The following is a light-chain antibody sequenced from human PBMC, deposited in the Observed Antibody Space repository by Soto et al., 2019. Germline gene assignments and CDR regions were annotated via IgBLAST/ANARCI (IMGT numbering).Light chain of an antibody. V-gene: IGLV2-14*01. J-gene: IGLJ1*01. CDR2: GVR. CDR1: SNDIGAFDY. CDR3: CSLTTSHTDV. Sequence: QSALTQPTSVSGSPGQSITISCTGNSNDIGAFDYVSWYQQHPGKAPRLLIHGVRNRPPNISSRFSASKSGLTASLTISGLQADDEADYYCCSLTTSHTDVFGSGNKVTVL.